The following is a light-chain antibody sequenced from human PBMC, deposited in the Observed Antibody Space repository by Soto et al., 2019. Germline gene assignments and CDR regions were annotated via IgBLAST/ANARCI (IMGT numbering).Light chain of an antibody. CDR2: EGS. J-gene: IGLJ2*01. CDR1: SSDVGSYNL. V-gene: IGLV2-23*01. Sequence: QSVLTQPASVSGSPGQSITISCTGTSSDVGSYNLVSWYQQHPGKAPKLMIYEGSKRPSGVSNRFSGSKSANTASLTISGLQTEDEANYYCCSYAGNYKVLFGGGTQLTVL. CDR3: CSYAGNYKVL.